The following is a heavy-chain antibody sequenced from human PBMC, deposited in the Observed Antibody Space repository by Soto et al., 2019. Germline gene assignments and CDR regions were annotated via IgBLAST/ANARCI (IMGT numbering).Heavy chain of an antibody. CDR1: GFTFTSSA. D-gene: IGHD3-10*01. CDR2: IVVGSGNT. Sequence: QMQLVQSGPEVKKPGTSVKVSCKASGFTFTSSAMQWVRQARGQRLEWIGWIVVGSGNTNYAQKFQERVTITRDMSTSKANMELSSLRSEDTAVYYCAAVLLWFGEPDAFDIWGQGTMVTVSS. J-gene: IGHJ3*02. CDR3: AAVLLWFGEPDAFDI. V-gene: IGHV1-58*02.